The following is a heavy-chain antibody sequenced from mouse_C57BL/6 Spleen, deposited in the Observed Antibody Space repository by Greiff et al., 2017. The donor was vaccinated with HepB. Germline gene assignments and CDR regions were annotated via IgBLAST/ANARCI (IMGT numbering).Heavy chain of an antibody. Sequence: EVQLQQSGPELVKPGASVKISCKASGYTFTDYYMNWVKQSHGKSLEWIGDINPNNGGTSYNQKFKGKATLTVDKSSSTAYMELRSLTSEDSAVYYCASSNYGSSVYFDYWGQGTTLTVSS. J-gene: IGHJ2*01. CDR3: ASSNYGSSVYFDY. CDR2: INPNNGGT. D-gene: IGHD1-1*01. CDR1: GYTFTDYY. V-gene: IGHV1-26*01.